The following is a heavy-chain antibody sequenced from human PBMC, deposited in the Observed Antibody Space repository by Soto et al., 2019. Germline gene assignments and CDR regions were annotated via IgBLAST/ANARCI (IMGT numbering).Heavy chain of an antibody. V-gene: IGHV2-70*11. J-gene: IGHJ4*02. Sequence: ESGPTLVNPTQPLTLTCTFSGFSLSTSGMCVSWIRQPPGKALEWLARIDWDDDKYYSTSLKTSLTISKDTSKNQVVLTMTNMDPVDTATYYCARISRCERRDGYSFDYWGQGTLVTVSS. CDR2: IDWDDDK. CDR1: GFSLSTSGMC. D-gene: IGHD1-1*01. CDR3: ARISRCERRDGYSFDY.